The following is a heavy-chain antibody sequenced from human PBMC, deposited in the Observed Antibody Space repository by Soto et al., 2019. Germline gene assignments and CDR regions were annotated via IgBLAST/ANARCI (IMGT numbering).Heavy chain of an antibody. V-gene: IGHV4-61*08. Sequence: QVQLQESGPGPVKPSETLSLTCTVFGGSVSSGAYYWTRIRQAPGKGLERIGFISFTGDTTYNPSRRRRVAIAVESSKKQFSVRLRSATAAETVFYYCSGGGHYYESMIWGRGMLVTVSP. J-gene: IGHJ4*02. CDR1: GGSVSSGAYY. CDR3: SGGGHYYESMI. D-gene: IGHD3-22*01. CDR2: ISFTGDT.